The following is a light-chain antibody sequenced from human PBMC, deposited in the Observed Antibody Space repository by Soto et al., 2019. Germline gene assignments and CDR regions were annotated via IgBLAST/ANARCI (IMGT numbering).Light chain of an antibody. J-gene: IGKJ5*01. CDR3: QQSYSTPPT. CDR1: EGVLYSSNNKNY. CDR2: WAS. Sequence: DIVMTQSPDSLAVSLGARATINCKSSEGVLYSSNNKNYLAWYQQKPGQPPKLLIYWASTRQSGVPDRFRGSGSGTDFTLTISSLQPEDFATYYCQQSYSTPPTFGQGTRLEI. V-gene: IGKV4-1*01.